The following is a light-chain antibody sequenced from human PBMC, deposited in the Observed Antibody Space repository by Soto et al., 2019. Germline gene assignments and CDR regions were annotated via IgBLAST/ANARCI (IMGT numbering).Light chain of an antibody. CDR1: QTISSW. J-gene: IGKJ1*01. CDR3: EHYNSYSEA. CDR2: KAS. V-gene: IGKV1-5*03. Sequence: DIQMTQSPSTLSGSVGDRVTITCRASQTISSWLAWYQQKPGKARKLLIYKASTLKSGVPSRFSGSGSGTEFTLTISSLQPDDFATYYYEHYNSYSEAFGQGTKVDIK.